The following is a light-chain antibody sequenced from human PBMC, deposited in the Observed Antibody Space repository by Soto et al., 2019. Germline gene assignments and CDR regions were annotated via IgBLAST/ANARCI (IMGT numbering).Light chain of an antibody. CDR3: QQRSSWPPMYT. V-gene: IGKV3-11*01. J-gene: IGKJ2*01. CDR2: DAS. Sequence: EVVLTQSPATQSLSPGESVTLSCRASQSVSTFLAWYQQRPGRAPRLLIYDASHRATGIPARFSGSGSGTDFTLTISSLEPEDFAVYYCQQRSSWPPMYTFGQGTKLEIK. CDR1: QSVSTF.